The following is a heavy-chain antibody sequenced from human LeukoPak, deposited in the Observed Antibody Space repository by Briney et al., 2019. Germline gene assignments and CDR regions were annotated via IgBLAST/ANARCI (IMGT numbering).Heavy chain of an antibody. D-gene: IGHD5-12*01. CDR2: ISSSGSTI. CDR3: ARDRSGFSGYDFFDY. V-gene: IGHV3-48*03. J-gene: IGHJ4*02. Sequence: GGSLRLSCAASGFTFSSYEMNWVRQAPGKGLEWVSYISSSGSTIYYADSVKGRFTISRDNAKNSLYLQMNSLRAEDTAVYYCARDRSGFSGYDFFDYWGQGTLVTVSS. CDR1: GFTFSSYE.